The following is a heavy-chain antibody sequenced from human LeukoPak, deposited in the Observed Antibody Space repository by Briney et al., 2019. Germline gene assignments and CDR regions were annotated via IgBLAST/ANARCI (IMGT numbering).Heavy chain of an antibody. CDR2: IIPIFGTA. J-gene: IGHJ4*02. CDR3: ARGSGYEAD. V-gene: IGHV1-69*13. Sequence: VASVKVSCKASGDTFSSYAISWVPQAPGQGLERMGGIIPIFGTANYAQKFQGRVTITADESTSTAYMELSILRSEDTAVDYCARGSGYEADWGQGTLVTVSS. CDR1: GDTFSSYA. D-gene: IGHD3-22*01.